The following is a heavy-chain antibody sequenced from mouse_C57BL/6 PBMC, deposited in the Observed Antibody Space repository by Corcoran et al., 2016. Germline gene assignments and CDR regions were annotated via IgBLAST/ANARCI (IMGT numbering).Heavy chain of an antibody. D-gene: IGHD1-1*01. CDR2: IYPRSGNT. J-gene: IGHJ1*03. CDR1: GYTFTSDG. CDR3: ARCGYGSSPYWYFDV. Sequence: QVQLQQSGAELARPGASVKLSCKASGYTFTSDGISWVKQRTGQGLEWIGEIYPRSGNTYYNEKFKGKATLTADKSSSTAYMELRSLTSEDSAVYFCARCGYGSSPYWYFDVWGTGTTVTVSS. V-gene: IGHV1-81*01.